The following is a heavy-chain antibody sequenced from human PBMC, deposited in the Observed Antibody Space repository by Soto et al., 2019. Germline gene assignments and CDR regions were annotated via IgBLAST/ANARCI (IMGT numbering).Heavy chain of an antibody. D-gene: IGHD3-10*01. CDR2: IYYSGST. V-gene: IGHV4-59*01. CDR1: GGSISSYY. CDR3: ARRLHYGSGSYWFDS. J-gene: IGHJ5*01. Sequence: SETLSLTCTVSGGSISSYYWSWIRQPPGKGLEWIGYIYYSGSTNYNPSLMSRVSISVDTSKNQFSLKLSSVTPADTAVYYCARRLHYGSGSYWFDSWGQGTLVTVSS.